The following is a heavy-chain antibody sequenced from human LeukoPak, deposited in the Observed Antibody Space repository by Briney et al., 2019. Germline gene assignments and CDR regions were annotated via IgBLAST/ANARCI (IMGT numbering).Heavy chain of an antibody. Sequence: SETLSLTCTVSGGSISRGGYYWGWIRQHPGKGLEWIGYIYHSGSTYYNPSLKSRVTISVDTSKNQFSLKLSSVTAADTAVYYCARVSGYCGGDCYSNAFDIWGQGTMVTVSS. D-gene: IGHD2-21*02. J-gene: IGHJ3*02. CDR1: GGSISRGGYY. CDR2: IYHSGST. V-gene: IGHV4-31*03. CDR3: ARVSGYCGGDCYSNAFDI.